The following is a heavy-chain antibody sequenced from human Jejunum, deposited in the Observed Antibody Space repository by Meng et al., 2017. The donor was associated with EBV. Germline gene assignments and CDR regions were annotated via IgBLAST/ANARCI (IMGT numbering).Heavy chain of an antibody. D-gene: IGHD2-2*01. J-gene: IGHJ4*02. CDR2: IYGDGRT. CDR3: ARKYGGDY. Sequence: VQLVESGGGLIQPGVSLGLSCEASGFTVSSSYMSWVRQAPGKGLEWVSVIYGDGRTYYADSVKGRFTISRDSSKNTIYLQMNSLRVDDTALYYCARKYGGDYWGQGTLVTVSS. V-gene: IGHV3-53*01. CDR1: GFTVSSSY.